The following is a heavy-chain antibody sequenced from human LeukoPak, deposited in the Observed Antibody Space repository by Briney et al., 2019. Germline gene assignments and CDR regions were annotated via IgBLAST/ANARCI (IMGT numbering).Heavy chain of an antibody. CDR1: GGSISSSSYY. CDR3: ARHPRAHIVVVPAAIYY. V-gene: IGHV4-39*01. J-gene: IGHJ4*02. D-gene: IGHD2-2*01. CDR2: IYYSGST. Sequence: SGTLSLTCTVSGGSISSSSYYWGWIRQPPGKGLEWIGSIYYSGSTYYNPSLKSRVTISVDTSKNQFSLKLSSVTAADTAVYYCARHPRAHIVVVPAAIYYWGQGTLVTVSS.